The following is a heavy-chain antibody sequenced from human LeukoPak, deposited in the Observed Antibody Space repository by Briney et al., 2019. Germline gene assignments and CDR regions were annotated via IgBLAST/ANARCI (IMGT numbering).Heavy chain of an antibody. V-gene: IGHV4-39*01. CDR2: IYYSGST. J-gene: IGHJ5*02. Sequence: SETLSLTCTVSGGSISSSSYYWGWIRQPPGKGLEWIGSIYYSGSTYYNPSLKSRVTISVDTSKNQFSLKLSSVTAADTAVYYCARRQGSSSSRRVGGWFDPWGQGTLVTVSS. CDR1: GGSISSSSYY. D-gene: IGHD6-6*01. CDR3: ARRQGSSSSRRVGGWFDP.